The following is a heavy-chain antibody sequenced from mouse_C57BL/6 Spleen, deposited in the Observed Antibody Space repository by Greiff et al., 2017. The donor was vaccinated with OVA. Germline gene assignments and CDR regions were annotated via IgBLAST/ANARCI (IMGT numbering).Heavy chain of an antibody. V-gene: IGHV1-62-2*01. CDR2: FYPGSGSI. D-gene: IGHD2-4*01. J-gene: IGHJ4*01. CDR1: GYTFTEYT. CDR3: ARHLYDYDTDYYAMDY. Sequence: QVQLKQSGTELVKPGASVKLSCKASGYTFTEYTIHWVKQRSGQGLEWIGWFYPGSGSIKYNEKFKDKATLTADKSSSTVYMELSRLTSEDSAVYFCARHLYDYDTDYYAMDYWGQGTSVTVSS.